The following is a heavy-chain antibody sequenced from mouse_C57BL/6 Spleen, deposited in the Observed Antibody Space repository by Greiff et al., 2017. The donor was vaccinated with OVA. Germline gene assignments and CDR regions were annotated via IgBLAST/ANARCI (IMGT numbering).Heavy chain of an antibody. J-gene: IGHJ1*03. CDR1: GFNIKDYY. D-gene: IGHD2-3*01. CDR3: AVMEAYDRWYFDV. V-gene: IGHV14-2*01. CDR2: IDPEDGET. Sequence: EVKLMESGAELVKPGASVKLSCTASGFNIKDYYMHWVKQRTEQGLEWIGRIDPEDGETKYAPKFQGKATITADTSSNTAYLQLSSLTSEDTAVYYCAVMEAYDRWYFDVWGTGTTVTVSS.